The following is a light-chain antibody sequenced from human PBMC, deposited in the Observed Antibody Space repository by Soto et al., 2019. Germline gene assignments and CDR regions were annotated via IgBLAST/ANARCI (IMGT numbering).Light chain of an antibody. Sequence: EILMTQSPATLSVSPGERGTLTCRASESVSRNVAWYQQQPGQAPRLLIYDASTRATGIPDRFSGGGSGTEFTLTISSLQSEDFVFYYCQQYNSWPPITFGQGTRLEI. CDR3: QQYNSWPPIT. CDR1: ESVSRN. J-gene: IGKJ5*01. CDR2: DAS. V-gene: IGKV3-15*01.